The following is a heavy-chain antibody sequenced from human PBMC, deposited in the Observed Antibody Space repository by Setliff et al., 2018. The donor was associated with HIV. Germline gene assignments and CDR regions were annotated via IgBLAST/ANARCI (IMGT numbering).Heavy chain of an antibody. CDR3: AKDWREGCAESRCHSYYYMDV. CDR2: IIPILGIA. CDR1: GGTFSSCA. Sequence: SVKVSCKASGGTFSSCAIGWVRQAPGQGLEWMGGIIPILGIANYAQKFQGRVTITADKSTSTAYMELSSLRPGDTALYFCAKDWREGCAESRCHSYYYMDVWGQGTTVTVSS. V-gene: IGHV1-69*10. D-gene: IGHD3-3*01. J-gene: IGHJ6*03.